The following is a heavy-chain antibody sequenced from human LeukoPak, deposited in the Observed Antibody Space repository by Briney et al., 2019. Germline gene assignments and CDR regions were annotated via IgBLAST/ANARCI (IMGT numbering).Heavy chain of an antibody. Sequence: GASVSVSCKASGYTLTNYGISWVRQAPGQGLEWMGWISFSNGNTNYAQKFQGRVTMSRDTMTTDTSTTTAYMELRSLRSDDTAVYYCVRGRYSYGYDYWGQGTLVTVSS. CDR3: VRGRYSYGYDY. V-gene: IGHV1-18*01. CDR1: GYTLTNYG. CDR2: ISFSNGNT. D-gene: IGHD5-18*01. J-gene: IGHJ4*02.